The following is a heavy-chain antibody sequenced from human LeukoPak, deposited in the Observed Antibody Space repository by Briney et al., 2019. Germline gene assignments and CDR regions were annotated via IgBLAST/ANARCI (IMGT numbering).Heavy chain of an antibody. CDR3: ARGDCSSTICYSPMDV. CDR1: GYSISSGYY. D-gene: IGHD2-2*01. V-gene: IGHV4-38-2*02. Sequence: SETLSLTCTVSGYSISSGYYWVWIRQPPGKGLEWIGSIYHSGSTNYNPSLKSRVTISVDTSKNQFSLKVSSVTAADTAVYYCARGDCSSTICYSPMDVWGKGTTVSVSS. J-gene: IGHJ6*03. CDR2: IYHSGST.